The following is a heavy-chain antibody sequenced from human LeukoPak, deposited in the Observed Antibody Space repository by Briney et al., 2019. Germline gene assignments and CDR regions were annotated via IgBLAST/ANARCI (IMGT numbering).Heavy chain of an antibody. CDR2: IKQDGSEK. D-gene: IGHD6-19*01. J-gene: IGHJ4*02. CDR3: ARVSSVAGTDFDY. CDR1: GFTFSSYW. V-gene: IGHV3-7*01. Sequence: GGFLRLSCAASGFTFSSYWMSWVRQAPGKGLEWVANIKQDGSEKYYVDSVKGRFTISRDNAKNSLYLQMNSLRAEDTAVYYCARVSSVAGTDFDYWGQGTLVTVSS.